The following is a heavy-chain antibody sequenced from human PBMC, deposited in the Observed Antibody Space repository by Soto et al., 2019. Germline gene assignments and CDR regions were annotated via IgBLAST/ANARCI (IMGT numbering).Heavy chain of an antibody. CDR1: GGSISSYY. CDR2: IYYSGST. J-gene: IGHJ5*02. V-gene: IGHV4-59*08. CDR3: ARHWAIFGLAKFDP. D-gene: IGHD3-3*01. Sequence: SETLSLTCTVSGGSISSYYWSWIRQPTGKGLEWIGYIYYSGSTNYNPSLKSRVTISVDTSKNQFSLKLSSVTAADTAVYYCARHWAIFGLAKFDPWGQGTLVTVSS.